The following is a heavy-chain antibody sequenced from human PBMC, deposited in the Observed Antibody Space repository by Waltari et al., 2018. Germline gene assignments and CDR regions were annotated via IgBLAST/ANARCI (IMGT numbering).Heavy chain of an antibody. CDR2: VDPEDGET. J-gene: IGHJ5*02. CDR1: GYTFTDYY. CDR3: ATSQRFLEWLLVSP. V-gene: IGHV1-69-2*01. Sequence: EVQLVQSGAEVKKPGATVKISCKASGYTFTDYYMLWVQQAPGKGLEWMGRVDPEDGETIYAEKFQDRVTITADTSTDTAYMELSSLRSEDTAVYYCATSQRFLEWLLVSPWGQGTLVTVSS. D-gene: IGHD3-3*01.